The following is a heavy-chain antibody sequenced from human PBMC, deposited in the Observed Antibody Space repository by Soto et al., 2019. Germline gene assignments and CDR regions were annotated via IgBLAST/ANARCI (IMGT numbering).Heavy chain of an antibody. D-gene: IGHD4-17*01. CDR1: GDSIRGSHYY. CDR3: ARRGWTTPFDF. Sequence: QLQLLESGPGLVKPSETLSLPCTVSGDSIRGSHYYWAWIRQPPGQELEWIGTVYYSGSTYYHPSLHSRVSLSVDPSTNQFSLRLNSVTATDTGPYFCARRGWTTPFDFWGHGIQVAVS. J-gene: IGHJ4*01. V-gene: IGHV4-39*01. CDR2: VYYSGST.